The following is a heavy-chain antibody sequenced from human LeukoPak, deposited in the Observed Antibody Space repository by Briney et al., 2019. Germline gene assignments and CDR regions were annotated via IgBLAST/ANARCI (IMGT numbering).Heavy chain of an antibody. CDR2: LSPSHTTR. CDR3: ARDYILTLETENGDGLAI. CDR1: GYTFRQYS. V-gene: IGHV1-18*01. D-gene: IGHD3-9*01. J-gene: IGHJ3*02. Sequence: GASVKVSCKASGYTFRQYSMSWVRQAPGKGLEWMGWLSPSHTTRVYAQQFQGRVTMTADTNTNTVSMELRSLTSDDTAVYFCARDYILTLETENGDGLAIWGQGTVVSVSS.